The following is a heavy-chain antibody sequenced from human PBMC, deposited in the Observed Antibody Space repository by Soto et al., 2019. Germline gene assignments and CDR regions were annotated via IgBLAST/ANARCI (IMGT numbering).Heavy chain of an antibody. CDR2: IYHSGYT. D-gene: IGHD1-1*01. Sequence: QLQLQESGSGLVKPSQTLSLTCTVSGGSISSGGYAWNWIRQAPGKGLEWIGYIYHSGYTLYNPSLKGRVTVSVDKSKNHFSLNLTSVTAADTAVYYCARDQLAGNWFDPWGQGTLVTVSS. CDR3: ARDQLAGNWFDP. CDR1: GGSISSGGYA. J-gene: IGHJ5*02. V-gene: IGHV4-30-2*01.